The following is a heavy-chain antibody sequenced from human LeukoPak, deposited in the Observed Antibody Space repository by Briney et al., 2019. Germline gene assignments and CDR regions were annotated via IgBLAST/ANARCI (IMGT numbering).Heavy chain of an antibody. D-gene: IGHD3-10*01. CDR1: GYTFNSYG. CDR3: ARDLRLWFGESPCDY. V-gene: IGHV1-18*01. Sequence: GASVKVSCKASGYTFNSYGISWIRQAPGQGLEWMAWISVYSGDTYYAQDLQGRVTVTTDISTTTAYLELRSLRSDDTAVYYCARDLRLWFGESPCDYWGQGTLVTVSS. CDR2: ISVYSGDT. J-gene: IGHJ4*02.